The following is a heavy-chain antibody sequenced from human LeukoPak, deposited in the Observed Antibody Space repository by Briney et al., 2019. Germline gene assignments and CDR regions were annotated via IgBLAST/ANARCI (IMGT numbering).Heavy chain of an antibody. CDR3: ARGLRDGYTLGYYMDV. J-gene: IGHJ6*03. V-gene: IGHV4-39*01. CDR1: GGSIGSNY. Sequence: PSETLSLTCSASGGSIGSNYWAWIRQPPGKGLEWIGSLHYSGSTDYNPSLKSRVTVSVDMSKNQFSLKLTSVTAADTAAYYCARGLRDGYTLGYYMDVWGKGTTVTVSS. D-gene: IGHD5-24*01. CDR2: LHYSGST.